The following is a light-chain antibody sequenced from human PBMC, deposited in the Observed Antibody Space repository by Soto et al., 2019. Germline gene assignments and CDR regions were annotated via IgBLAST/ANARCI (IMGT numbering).Light chain of an antibody. V-gene: IGKV1-8*01. CDR1: QGISSY. CDR3: QQYYSYPPYT. Sequence: AIRMTQSPSSFSASTGDRVTITCRASQGISSYLAWYQQKPGKAPKLLIYAASTLQSGVPSRFSGSGSGTDFTLTTSCLQSEDFATSYCQQYYSYPPYTFGQGTKLEIK. J-gene: IGKJ2*01. CDR2: AAS.